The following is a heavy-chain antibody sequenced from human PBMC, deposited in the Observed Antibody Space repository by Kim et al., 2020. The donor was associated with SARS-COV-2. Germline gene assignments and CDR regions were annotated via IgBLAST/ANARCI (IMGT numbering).Heavy chain of an antibody. CDR2: IIPIFGTA. Sequence: SVKVSCKASGGTFSSYAISWVRQAPGQGLEWMGGIIPIFGTANYAQKFQGRVTITADESTSTAYMELSSLRSEETAVYYCARCLPGYGSGSYYAYYYYYGMDVWGQGTTVTVSS. CDR1: GGTFSSYA. V-gene: IGHV1-69*13. J-gene: IGHJ6*02. CDR3: ARCLPGYGSGSYYAYYYYYGMDV. D-gene: IGHD3-10*01.